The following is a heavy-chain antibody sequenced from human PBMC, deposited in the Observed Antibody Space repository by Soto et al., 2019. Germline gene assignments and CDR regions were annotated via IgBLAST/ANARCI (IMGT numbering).Heavy chain of an antibody. J-gene: IGHJ3*02. CDR2: ISSGGDNT. CDR3: VRRAQYFDGTGFHAFDI. CDR1: DYNINKYS. V-gene: IGHV3-23*01. Sequence: VGSMILSCVAADYNINKYSVSWVRQNTGKGLEWVSAISSGGDNTHYADSVKGRFTITRDNSKNMLYLGMNSLTVEDTAVYYCVRRAQYFDGTGFHAFDIWGQGTRVTVSS. D-gene: IGHD3-22*01.